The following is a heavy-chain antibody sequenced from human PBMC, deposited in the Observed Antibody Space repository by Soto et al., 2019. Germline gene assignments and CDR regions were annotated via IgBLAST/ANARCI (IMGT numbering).Heavy chain of an antibody. J-gene: IGHJ4*02. CDR1: GGSFTSNNC. V-gene: IGHV4-4*02. CDR3: ASRDPGTSVDY. D-gene: IGHD1-7*01. CDR2: LYRTGST. Sequence: QVQLQESGPGLVKPSGTLSLTCAVSGGSFTSNNCWTWVRQPPGQGLEWIGELYRTGSTNYNPALKSRVTISLDKPENQFSLKVTSLTAADTAVYYCASRDPGTSVDYWGQGTLVTGSS.